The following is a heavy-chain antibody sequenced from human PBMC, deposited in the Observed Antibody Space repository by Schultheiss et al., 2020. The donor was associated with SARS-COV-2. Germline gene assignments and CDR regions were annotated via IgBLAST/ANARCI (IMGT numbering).Heavy chain of an antibody. CDR2: IYYSGST. J-gene: IGHJ6*03. CDR1: GGSISSRSYY. CDR3: ARHEPPQGFGRYYYYYYMDV. D-gene: IGHD1-14*01. V-gene: IGHV4-39*01. Sequence: SETLSLTCAVYGGSISSRSYYWGWIRQPPGKGLEWIGSIYYSGSTYYNPSLKSRVTISVDTSKNQFSLKLSSVTAADTAVYYCARHEPPQGFGRYYYYYYMDVWGKGTTVTVSS.